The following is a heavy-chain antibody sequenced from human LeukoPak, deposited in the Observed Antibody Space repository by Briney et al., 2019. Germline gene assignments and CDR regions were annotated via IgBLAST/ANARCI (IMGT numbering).Heavy chain of an antibody. CDR1: GGLITTSIHY. Sequence: SETLSLTCSVSGGLITTSIHYWAWIRQPPGKGLEWLASIYYNGITYYNASLESRVTMSVDTSTDQFSLRLRSVSAADTSVYCCARQPTVKRGAVASNFDYWGRGTLVTVCS. V-gene: IGHV4-39*01. D-gene: IGHD6-19*01. CDR3: ARQPTVKRGAVASNFDY. CDR2: IYYNGIT. J-gene: IGHJ4*02.